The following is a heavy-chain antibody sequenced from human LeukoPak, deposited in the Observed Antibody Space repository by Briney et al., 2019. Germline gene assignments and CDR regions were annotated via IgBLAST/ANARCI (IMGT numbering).Heavy chain of an antibody. D-gene: IGHD3-3*01. Sequence: SETLSLTCTVSGGSISSYYWSWIRQPPGKGLELMGYIRYSGSTNYNPSLKSRVTISVDTSKNKFSQRLNTVTAADTAVYYCARVTRGSDFAGYFDYWGQGTLVTVSS. CDR1: GGSISSYY. J-gene: IGHJ4*02. CDR2: IRYSGST. CDR3: ARVTRGSDFAGYFDY. V-gene: IGHV4-59*01.